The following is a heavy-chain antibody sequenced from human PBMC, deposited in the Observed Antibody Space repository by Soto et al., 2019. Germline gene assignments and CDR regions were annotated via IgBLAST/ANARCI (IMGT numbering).Heavy chain of an antibody. CDR3: ARHLDSNGQNYYYYYGIDV. D-gene: IGHD3-22*01. CDR1: GYSFTIYW. Sequence: GESLKISCKGSGYSFTIYWIGWVRQMPGKGLEWMGIIYPGDSDTRYSPSFQGQVTISADKSISTAYLQWSSLKASDTAMYFCARHLDSNGQNYYYYYGIDVWGQGTTVTVSS. J-gene: IGHJ6*02. V-gene: IGHV5-51*01. CDR2: IYPGDSDT.